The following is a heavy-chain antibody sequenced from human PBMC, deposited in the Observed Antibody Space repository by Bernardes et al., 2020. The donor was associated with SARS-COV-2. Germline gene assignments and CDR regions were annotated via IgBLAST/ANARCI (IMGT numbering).Heavy chain of an antibody. V-gene: IGHV4-39*01. D-gene: IGHD3-10*01. Sequence: VMPSLTHTVSCGSTSTSSSWWALLRQPPGKGLEWLGSVYSSGTTYYNPSLKNRVAIFVDTSKNQFSLSLSSVTATDTAVFYCARRGGAGRSFDYWGQGAQVTVSS. J-gene: IGHJ4*02. CDR3: ARRGGAGRSFDY. CDR2: VYSSGTT. CDR1: CGSTSTSSSW.